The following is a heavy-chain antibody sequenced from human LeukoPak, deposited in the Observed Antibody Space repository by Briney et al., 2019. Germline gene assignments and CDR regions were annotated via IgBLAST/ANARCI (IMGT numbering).Heavy chain of an antibody. V-gene: IGHV1-18*01. CDR3: ARAGYCGDGGCRGGSAFDV. J-gene: IGHJ3*01. CDR1: GYTFTSYG. CDR2: ISAYNGNT. Sequence: SVKVSCKASGYTFTSYGISWVRQAPGQGLEWMGWISAYNGNTNYAQKLQGRVTMTTDTSTSTAYMELRSLRYDDTAVYYCARAGYCGDGGCRGGSAFDVWGQGTMVTVSS. D-gene: IGHD2-15*01.